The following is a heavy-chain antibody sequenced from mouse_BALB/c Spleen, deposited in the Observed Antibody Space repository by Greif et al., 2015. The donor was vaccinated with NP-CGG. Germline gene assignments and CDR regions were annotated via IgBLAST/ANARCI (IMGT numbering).Heavy chain of an antibody. Sequence: QVQLQQPGPELVKPGASVKISCKASGYTFTDYYINWVKQKPGQGLEWIGWIYPGSGNTKYNEKFKGKATLTVDTSSSTAYMQLSSVTSEDTAVYFCARRTGTEAMDYWGQGTSVTVSS. D-gene: IGHD4-1*01. CDR3: ARRTGTEAMDY. V-gene: IGHV1-84*02. J-gene: IGHJ4*01. CDR2: IYPGSGNT. CDR1: GYTFTDYY.